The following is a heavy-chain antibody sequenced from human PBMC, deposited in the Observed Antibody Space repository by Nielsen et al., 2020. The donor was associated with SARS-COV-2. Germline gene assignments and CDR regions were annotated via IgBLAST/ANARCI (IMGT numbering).Heavy chain of an antibody. CDR1: GFTFDDYA. V-gene: IGHV3-9*01. CDR3: AKGTGGSYYYGMDV. Sequence: GGSLRLSCAASGFTFDDYAMHWVRQAPGKGLEWVSGISWNSGSIDYADSVKGRFTISRDNSKNTLYLQMNSLRAEDTAVYYCAKGTGGSYYYGMDVWGQGTTVTVSS. D-gene: IGHD1-26*01. J-gene: IGHJ6*02. CDR2: ISWNSGSI.